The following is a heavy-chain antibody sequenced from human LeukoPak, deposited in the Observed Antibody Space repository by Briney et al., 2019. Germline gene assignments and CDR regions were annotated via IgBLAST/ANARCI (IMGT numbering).Heavy chain of an antibody. CDR3: ARGQGSGWPRNDAFDI. CDR1: GGSISSYY. Sequence: SETLSLTCTVSGGSISSYYWSWIRQPPGKGLEWIGYIYYSGSTNYNPSLKSRVTISVDTSKNQFSLKLSSVTAADTAVYYCARGQGSGWPRNDAFDIWGQGTMVTVSS. V-gene: IGHV4-59*12. CDR2: IYYSGST. D-gene: IGHD6-19*01. J-gene: IGHJ3*02.